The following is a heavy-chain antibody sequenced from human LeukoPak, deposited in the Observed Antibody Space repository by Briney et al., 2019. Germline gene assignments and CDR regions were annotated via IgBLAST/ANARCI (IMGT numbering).Heavy chain of an antibody. CDR3: ARRTLPSLAAFDY. V-gene: IGHV1-46*01. Sequence: ASVKVSCKASGYSFTSYYMHWVRQAPGQGLEWMGIINPSGRSTSYAHKFQGRVTMSRDASTITVYMELSSLRSEDTAYYYCARRTLPSLAAFDYWGQGTLVTVSS. CDR2: INPSGRST. CDR1: GYSFTSYY. J-gene: IGHJ4*02. D-gene: IGHD1-14*01.